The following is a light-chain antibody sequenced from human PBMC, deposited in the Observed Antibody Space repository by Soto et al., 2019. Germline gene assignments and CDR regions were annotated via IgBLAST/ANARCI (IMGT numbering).Light chain of an antibody. CDR1: QGISSY. Sequence: IPLTQSPSSLSASVGDRVTITCRASQGISSYLAWYQQKPGEAPKLLVYAASTLQSGVPSRFSGNGSGTDFTLTISSLQPEDFATYYCQQLNSYPITFGQGTRLEIK. CDR3: QQLNSYPIT. V-gene: IGKV1-9*01. J-gene: IGKJ5*01. CDR2: AAS.